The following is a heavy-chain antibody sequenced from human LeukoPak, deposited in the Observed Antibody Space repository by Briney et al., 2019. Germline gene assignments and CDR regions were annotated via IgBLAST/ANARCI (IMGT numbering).Heavy chain of an antibody. CDR1: GFSFSNAW. CDR2: IKSKTDGGTT. D-gene: IGHD6-13*01. J-gene: IGHJ4*02. V-gene: IGHV3-15*01. CDR3: TTVFQLVSVFDH. Sequence: TGGSLRLSCAASGFSFSNAWMSWVRQAPGKGLEWIGRIKSKTDGGTTDYAAPVKGRFAISREDSKNTLYLQMNSLKTEDTAVYYCTTVFQLVSVFDHWGQGTLVTVSS.